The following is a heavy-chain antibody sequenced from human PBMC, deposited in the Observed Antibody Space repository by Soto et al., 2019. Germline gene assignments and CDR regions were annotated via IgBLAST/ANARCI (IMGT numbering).Heavy chain of an antibody. CDR2: ISYDGSNK. CDR3: ARVPSSHCGGDCYPDY. Sequence: GGSLRLSCAASGFTFSSYAMHWVRQAPGKGLEWVAVISYDGSNKYYADSVKGRFTISRDNSKNTLYLQMNSLRAEDTAVYYCARVPSSHCGGDCYPDYWGQGTLVTVSS. V-gene: IGHV3-30-3*01. J-gene: IGHJ4*02. D-gene: IGHD2-21*02. CDR1: GFTFSSYA.